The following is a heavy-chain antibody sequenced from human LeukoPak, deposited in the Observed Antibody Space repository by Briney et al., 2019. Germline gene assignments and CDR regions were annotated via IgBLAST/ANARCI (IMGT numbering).Heavy chain of an antibody. CDR3: ARVGPWVNPDYYYYYMDV. J-gene: IGHJ6*03. V-gene: IGHV3-64*01. D-gene: IGHD1-14*01. CDR2: ISSNGGST. Sequence: GGSLRLSCAASGFTFSSYAMHWVRQAPGKGLEYVSAISSNGGSTYYANSVKGRFTISRDNAKNSVHLQMNSLRAEDTAVYYCARVGPWVNPDYYYYYMDVWGKGTTVTVSS. CDR1: GFTFSSYA.